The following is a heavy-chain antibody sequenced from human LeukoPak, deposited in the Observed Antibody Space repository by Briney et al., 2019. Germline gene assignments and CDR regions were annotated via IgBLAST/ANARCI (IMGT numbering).Heavy chain of an antibody. CDR1: GGSISSYY. J-gene: IGHJ4*02. Sequence: PSETLSLTCTVSGGSISSYYWSWIRQPPGKGLEWIGYIYYSGSTNHNPSLKSRVTISVDTSKNQFSLKLSSVTAADTALYYCARQSSSGYLYYFEYWGQGALVTVSS. CDR3: ARQSSSGYLYYFEY. D-gene: IGHD3-22*01. CDR2: IYYSGST. V-gene: IGHV4-59*08.